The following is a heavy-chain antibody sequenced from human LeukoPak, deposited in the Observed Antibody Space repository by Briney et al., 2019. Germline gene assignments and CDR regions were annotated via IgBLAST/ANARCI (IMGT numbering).Heavy chain of an antibody. CDR2: ISGSGGST. Sequence: ETLSLTCTVSGGSISSYYWSWVRQAPGKGLEWVSGISGSGGSTYYADSVKGRFTISRDNSKNTLYLQMNSLRAEDTAVYYCAKDLSVAAGEDAFDIWGQGTMVTVSS. CDR3: AKDLSVAAGEDAFDI. CDR1: GGSISSYY. D-gene: IGHD6-13*01. J-gene: IGHJ3*02. V-gene: IGHV3-23*01.